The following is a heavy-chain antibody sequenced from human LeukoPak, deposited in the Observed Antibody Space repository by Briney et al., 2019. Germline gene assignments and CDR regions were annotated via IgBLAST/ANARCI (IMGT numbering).Heavy chain of an antibody. CDR2: IGFDGDST. Sequence: GGSLRLSCAASGFTFNKFWMHWVRQAPGKGLVWVSRIGFDGDSTTYADSVKCRFTISRDNAKNTVSLQMNSLRVEDTFFFFKQKTAYEILTGYYWGYWGQGTLVTVAS. D-gene: IGHD3-9*01. V-gene: IGHV3-74*01. CDR3: QKTAYEILTGYYWGY. J-gene: IGHJ4*02. CDR1: GFTFNKFW.